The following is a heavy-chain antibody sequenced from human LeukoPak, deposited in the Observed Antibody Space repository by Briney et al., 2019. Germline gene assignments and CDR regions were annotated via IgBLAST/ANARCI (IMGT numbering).Heavy chain of an antibody. Sequence: SETLSLTCTVSGGSISSSSYYWGWIRQPPGKGLEWIGSIYYSGSTYYNPSLKSRVTISVDTSKNQFSLKLSSVTAADTAVYYCASSYYYDSSGYYYFDFDYWGQGTLVTVSS. CDR1: GGSISSSSYY. CDR2: IYYSGST. V-gene: IGHV4-39*01. CDR3: ASSYYYDSSGYYYFDFDY. D-gene: IGHD3-22*01. J-gene: IGHJ4*02.